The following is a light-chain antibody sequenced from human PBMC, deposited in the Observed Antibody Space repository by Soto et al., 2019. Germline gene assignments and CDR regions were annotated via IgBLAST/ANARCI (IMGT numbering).Light chain of an antibody. CDR2: DAY. V-gene: IGKV1-5*01. J-gene: IGKJ4*01. CDR1: QSIRSW. Sequence: DIQMTQSPSILSASVGDRVTITCRASQSIRSWLAWYQQKPGKAPKLLIYDAYSLESGVPSRFSGRRSGTEFTLTLAGLPPEDFATYYCQQYESYSPLTFGGGTKVEIK. CDR3: QQYESYSPLT.